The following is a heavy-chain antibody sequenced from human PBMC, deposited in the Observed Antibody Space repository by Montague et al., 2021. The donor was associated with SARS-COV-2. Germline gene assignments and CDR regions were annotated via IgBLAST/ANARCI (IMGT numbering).Heavy chain of an antibody. Sequence: SLRLSCAASGFTLSYYEMNWVRQDPGKGLEWVSYISGSAGPIYYADSVKGRFTISRDNAKNSLYLQMNSLRAEDTAVYYCARAKNDYTWNDWYFYGMDVWGQGTTVTVSS. J-gene: IGHJ6*02. CDR1: GFTLSYYE. CDR3: ARAKNDYTWNDWYFYGMDV. CDR2: ISGSAGPI. V-gene: IGHV3-48*03. D-gene: IGHD1-1*01.